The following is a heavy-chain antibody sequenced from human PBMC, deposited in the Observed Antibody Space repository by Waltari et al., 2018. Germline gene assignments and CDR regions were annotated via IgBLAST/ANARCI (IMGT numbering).Heavy chain of an antibody. J-gene: IGHJ6*02. V-gene: IGHV1-69*08. CDR3: AREVGNYGAYYGMDV. CDR1: GGTFSSYT. D-gene: IGHD4-17*01. CDR2: IIPILGIA. Sequence: QVQLVQSGAEVKKPGSSVKVSCKASGGTFSSYTISWVRQAPGKGLEWMGRIIPILGIANYAQKFQGRVTITADKSTSTAYMELSSLRSEDTAVYYCAREVGNYGAYYGMDVWGQGTTVTVSS.